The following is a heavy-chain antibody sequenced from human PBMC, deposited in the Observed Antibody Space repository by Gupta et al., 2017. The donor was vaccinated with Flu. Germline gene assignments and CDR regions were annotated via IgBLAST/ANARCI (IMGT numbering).Heavy chain of an antibody. J-gene: IGHJ1*01. Sequence: HWVRQAPGKGLEWVSGISWNSGSIGYADSVKGRFTISRDNAKNSLYLQMNSLRAEDTALYYCASGDYDDFQHWGQGTLVTVSS. CDR3: ASGDYDDFQH. V-gene: IGHV3-9*01. CDR2: ISWNSGSI. D-gene: IGHD4-17*01.